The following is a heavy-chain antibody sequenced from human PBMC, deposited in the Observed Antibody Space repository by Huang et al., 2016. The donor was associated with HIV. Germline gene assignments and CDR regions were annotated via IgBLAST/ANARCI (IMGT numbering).Heavy chain of an antibody. CDR3: ARPRMTATSSDSTWSFFDS. V-gene: IGHV4-34*02. J-gene: IGHJ4*02. D-gene: IGHD2-21*02. CDR2: LNRRGLS. CDR1: GGSLRDHY. Sequence: QVQLQQWGAGLLKPSGALSLKCAVYGGSLRDHYWTWIRLSPGKRLEWIGELNRRGLSTYNPSLRSRVTMSVDMSKNQFSLNLTSLTAADTAVYYCARPRMTATSSDSTWSFFDSWGQGTLVIVSS.